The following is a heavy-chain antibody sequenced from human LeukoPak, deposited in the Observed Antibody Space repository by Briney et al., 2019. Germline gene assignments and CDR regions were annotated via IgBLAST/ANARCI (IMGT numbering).Heavy chain of an antibody. V-gene: IGHV4-59*01. CDR2: IYYSGST. CDR1: GGSISSYY. Sequence: KSSETLSLTCTVSGGSISSYYWSWIRQPPGKGLEWIGYIYYSGSTNYNPSLKSRVTISVDTSKNQFSLKLSSVTAADTAVYYCARGGSRITMVRGVGNWFDPWGQGTLVTVSS. J-gene: IGHJ5*02. CDR3: ARGGSRITMVRGVGNWFDP. D-gene: IGHD3-10*01.